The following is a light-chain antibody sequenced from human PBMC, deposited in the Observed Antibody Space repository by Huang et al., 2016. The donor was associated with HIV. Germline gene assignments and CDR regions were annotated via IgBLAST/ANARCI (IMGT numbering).Light chain of an antibody. CDR2: GAS. CDR1: PSVSSNY. J-gene: IGKJ2*01. V-gene: IGKV3-20*01. Sequence: EVVLTQSPGTLSLSPGEGATLSCRASPSVSSNYLAWYQQRPGQAPRLLIYGASSRATGIPDRISGSGSGTDFTLTINRLEPEDFAVYYCQQYGNSPYTFGQGTKLEIK. CDR3: QQYGNSPYT.